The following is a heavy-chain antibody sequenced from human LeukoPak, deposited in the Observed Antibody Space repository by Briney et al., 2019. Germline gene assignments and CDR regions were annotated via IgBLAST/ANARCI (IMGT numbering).Heavy chain of an antibody. CDR3: ERSHGGYQLIYFDY. V-gene: IGHV3-13*01. CDR2: IGTAGEI. D-gene: IGHD1-26*01. Sequence: GGSLRLSCAASGFTFRSYDMHWVRQATGKGLEWVSGIGTAGEIYYPGSVKGRFTISRENAKNSLYLQMNSLRAGDTAVYYCERSHGGYQLIYFDYWGQGTLVTVPS. J-gene: IGHJ4*02. CDR1: GFTFRSYD.